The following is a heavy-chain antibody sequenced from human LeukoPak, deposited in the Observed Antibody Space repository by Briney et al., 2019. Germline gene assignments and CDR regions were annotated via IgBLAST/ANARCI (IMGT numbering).Heavy chain of an antibody. D-gene: IGHD5-18*01. CDR1: GFTFSSYG. CDR3: AEDRDSYGLFDY. CDR2: ISYDGSNK. J-gene: IGHJ4*02. Sequence: PGRSLRLSCAASGFTFSSYGMHWVRQAPGKGLEWVAVISYDGSNKYYADSVKGRFTISRDNSKNTLYLQMNSLRAEDTAVYYCAEDRDSYGLFDYWGQGTLVTVSS. V-gene: IGHV3-30*18.